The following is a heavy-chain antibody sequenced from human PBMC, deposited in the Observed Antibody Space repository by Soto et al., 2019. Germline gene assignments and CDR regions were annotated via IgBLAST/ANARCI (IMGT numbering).Heavy chain of an antibody. CDR2: IYYSGST. V-gene: IGHV4-59*01. CDR3: SRTLYSYGPRFDY. D-gene: IGHD5-18*01. Sequence: QVQLQESGPGLVKPSETLSLTCTVSGGSISSYYWSWIRQPPGKGLEWIGYIYYSGSTNYNPSLNSRVTISIDTSKNQIALKLRSVTSADTAVYYGSRTLYSYGPRFDYWGQGTLVTVSS. CDR1: GGSISSYY. J-gene: IGHJ4*02.